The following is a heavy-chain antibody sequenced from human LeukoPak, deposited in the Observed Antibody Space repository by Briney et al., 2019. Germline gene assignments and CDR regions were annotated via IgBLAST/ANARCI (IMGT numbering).Heavy chain of an antibody. V-gene: IGHV3-23*01. Sequence: GGSLRLSCAASGFTFSKYAMSWVRQARGKGLEWVSSITGVRTYYADSVKGRFSISRHNYKNSLYLQMSSLRAEDTAVYYCARDPNGNYVGAFDFQRWGQGTLVTVSS. CDR1: GFTFSKYA. CDR3: ARDPNGNYVGAFDFQR. D-gene: IGHD4-11*01. J-gene: IGHJ1*01. CDR2: ITGVRT.